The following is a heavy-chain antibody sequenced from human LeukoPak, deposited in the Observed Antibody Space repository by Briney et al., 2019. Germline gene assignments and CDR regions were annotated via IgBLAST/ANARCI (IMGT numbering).Heavy chain of an antibody. D-gene: IGHD2-15*01. CDR2: INPKSGDT. CDR1: GYTFTSYG. CDR3: ARGYCSGGSCYLVENWFDF. Sequence: ASVKVSCKASGYTFTSYGIRWVRQAPGQGLEWMGRINPKSGDTNYAQNFQGRVTMTRDTSMNTAYMELSRLRSDDTAVYFCARGYCSGGSCYLVENWFDFWGQGTLVTVSS. J-gene: IGHJ5*01. V-gene: IGHV1-2*06.